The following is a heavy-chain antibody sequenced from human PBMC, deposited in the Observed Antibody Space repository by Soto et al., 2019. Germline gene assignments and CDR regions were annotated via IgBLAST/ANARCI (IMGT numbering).Heavy chain of an antibody. D-gene: IGHD6-13*01. CDR1: GGSISSGDYY. J-gene: IGHJ5*02. V-gene: IGHV4-30-4*01. CDR3: ARKYSSSWYDNWFDP. Sequence: QVQLQESGPGLVKPSQTLSLTCTVSGGSISSGDYYWSWIRQPPGKGLEWLGYIYYSGSTYYNPSLKSRVTISVDTSKNQFSLKLSSVTAADTAVYYCARKYSSSWYDNWFDPLGQGTLVTVSS. CDR2: IYYSGST.